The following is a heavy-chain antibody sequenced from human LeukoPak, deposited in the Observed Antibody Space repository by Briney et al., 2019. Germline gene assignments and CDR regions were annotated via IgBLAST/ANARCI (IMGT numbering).Heavy chain of an antibody. CDR3: ARDLSSTSNWEFDF. CDR1: GYTFTGYF. CDR2: INLNSGGT. J-gene: IGHJ4*02. D-gene: IGHD1-26*01. V-gene: IGHV1-2*06. Sequence: ASVKVSCKASGYTFTGYFMHWVRQAPGQGLEWMGRINLNSGGTYYAQNFQDRVTMTRDTSISTAYVELSRLTSDDTAMYYCARDLSSTSNWEFDFWGQGTLVTVSS.